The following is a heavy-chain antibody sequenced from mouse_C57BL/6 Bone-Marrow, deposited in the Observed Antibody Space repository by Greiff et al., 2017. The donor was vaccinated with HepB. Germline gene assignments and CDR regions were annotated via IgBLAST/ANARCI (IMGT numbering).Heavy chain of an antibody. J-gene: IGHJ2*01. D-gene: IGHD1-1*01. CDR2: ISYDGSN. V-gene: IGHV3-6*01. CDR1: GYSITSGYY. CDR3: ARETYYYGSSAFDY. Sequence: EVKVEESGPDLVKPSQSLSLTCSVTGYSITSGYYWNWIRQFPGNKLEWMGYISYDGSNNYNPSLKNRISITRDTSKNQFFLKLNSVTTEDTATYYCARETYYYGSSAFDYWGQGTTLTVSS.